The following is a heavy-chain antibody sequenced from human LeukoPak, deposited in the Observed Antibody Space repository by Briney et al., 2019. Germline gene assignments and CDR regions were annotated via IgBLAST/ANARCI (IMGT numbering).Heavy chain of an antibody. CDR2: INPSGGST. CDR3: ARAGGSGYLRY. CDR1: GYTFTSYY. J-gene: IGHJ4*02. V-gene: IGHV1-46*01. D-gene: IGHD3-22*01. Sequence: ASVKVSCKASGYTFTSYYMHWVRQAPGQGLEWMGIINPSGGSTSYAQKFQGRVTMTRDMSTSTVYMELSSPRSEDTAVYYCARAGGSGYLRYWGQGTLVTVSS.